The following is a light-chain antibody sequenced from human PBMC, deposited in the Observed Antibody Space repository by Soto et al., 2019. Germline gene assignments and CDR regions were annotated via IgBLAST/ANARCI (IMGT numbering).Light chain of an antibody. CDR2: EVV. V-gene: IGLV2-8*01. Sequence: QSVRTQPPSASGSPGQSVTISCTGTKNDIGVYDFVSWYQHHPGKAPRLIIYEVVQRPSGVPDRFSGSKSGNTASLTVSGLQAADEADYFCQSYAGSNTSVFGSGTKVTVL. CDR1: KNDIGVYDF. J-gene: IGLJ1*01. CDR3: QSYAGSNTSV.